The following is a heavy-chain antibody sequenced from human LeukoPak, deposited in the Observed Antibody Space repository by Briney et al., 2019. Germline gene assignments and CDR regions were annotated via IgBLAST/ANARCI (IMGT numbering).Heavy chain of an antibody. CDR2: IHPSGTV. CDR1: GFSISSGYY. Sequence: PGTLSLTCVAPGFSISSGYYWGWIRQPPGQGLAWLGNIHPSGTVFHNSSLNSRVTMSIDTSKNQFSLKLSSVTAADTAVYYCAREAERRVVNWGQGTLVTVSS. CDR3: AREAERRVVN. V-gene: IGHV4-38-2*02. D-gene: IGHD1-1*01. J-gene: IGHJ4*02.